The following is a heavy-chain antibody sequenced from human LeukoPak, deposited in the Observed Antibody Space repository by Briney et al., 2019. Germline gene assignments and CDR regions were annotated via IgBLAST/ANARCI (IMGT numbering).Heavy chain of an antibody. Sequence: GGSLRLSCAASGFTFSSYAMSWVRQAPGKGLEGVSAISGSGGSTYYADSVKGRFTISRDNPKNTLYLQMNSLRAEDTAVYYCAKDVSLGYSSSWYGPSYFDYWGQGTLVTVSS. CDR2: ISGSGGST. V-gene: IGHV3-23*01. CDR1: GFTFSSYA. CDR3: AKDVSLGYSSSWYGPSYFDY. D-gene: IGHD6-13*01. J-gene: IGHJ4*02.